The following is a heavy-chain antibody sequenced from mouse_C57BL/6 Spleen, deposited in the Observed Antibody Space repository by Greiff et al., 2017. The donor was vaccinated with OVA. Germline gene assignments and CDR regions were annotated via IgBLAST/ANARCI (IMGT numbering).Heavy chain of an antibody. CDR2: IDPETGGT. Sequence: QVQLKESGAELVRPGASVTLSCKASGYTFTDYEMHWVKQTPVHGLEWIGAIDPETGGTAYNQKFKGKAILTADKSSSTAYMELRSLTSEDSAVYYCTRRGNYVYFDYWGQGTTLTVSS. CDR3: TRRGNYVYFDY. J-gene: IGHJ2*01. V-gene: IGHV1-15*01. D-gene: IGHD2-1*01. CDR1: GYTFTDYE.